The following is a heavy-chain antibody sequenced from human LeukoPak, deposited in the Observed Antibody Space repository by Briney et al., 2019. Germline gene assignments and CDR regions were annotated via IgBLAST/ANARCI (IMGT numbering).Heavy chain of an antibody. V-gene: IGHV3-23*01. Sequence: GGSLRLSCAASGFTFSSYAMSWVRKAPGKGLEWVSAISGSGGSTYYADSVKGRFTISRDNSKNTLYLQMNSLGAEDTAVYYCAKDTRYYYDSIGYFDYWGQGTLVTVSS. CDR3: AKDTRYYYDSIGYFDY. CDR2: ISGSGGST. CDR1: GFTFSSYA. D-gene: IGHD3-22*01. J-gene: IGHJ4*02.